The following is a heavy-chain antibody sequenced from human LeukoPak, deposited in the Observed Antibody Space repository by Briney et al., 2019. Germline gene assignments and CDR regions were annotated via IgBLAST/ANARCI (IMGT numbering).Heavy chain of an antibody. D-gene: IGHD5-18*01. V-gene: IGHV3-74*01. Sequence: GGSLRLSCAASGFTFSNYWMHWVRQAPGKGLVWVSRINSDGSGTSYADSVKGRFTISRDNAKNTLYLQMSGLRAEDTAVYYCARGGAYSYGTFDYWGQGTLVTVSS. J-gene: IGHJ4*02. CDR3: ARGGAYSYGTFDY. CDR1: GFTFSNYW. CDR2: INSDGSGT.